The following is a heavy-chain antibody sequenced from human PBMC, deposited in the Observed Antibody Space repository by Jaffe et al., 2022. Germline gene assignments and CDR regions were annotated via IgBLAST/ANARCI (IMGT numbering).Heavy chain of an antibody. CDR2: IYYSGST. J-gene: IGHJ2*01. V-gene: IGHV4-59*01. Sequence: QVQLQESGPGLVKPSETLSLTCTVSGGSISSYYWSWIRQPPGKGLEWIGYIYYSGSTNYNPSLKSRVTISVDTSKNQFSLKLSSVTAADTAVYYCARRGGDILGYCSGGSCSYWYFDLWGRGTLVTVSS. CDR1: GGSISSYY. CDR3: ARRGGDILGYCSGGSCSYWYFDL. D-gene: IGHD2-15*01.